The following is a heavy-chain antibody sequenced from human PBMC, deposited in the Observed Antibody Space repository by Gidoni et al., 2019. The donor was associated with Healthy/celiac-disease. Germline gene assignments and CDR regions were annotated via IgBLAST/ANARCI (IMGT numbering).Heavy chain of an antibody. CDR2: IYYSGST. D-gene: IGHD5-12*01. J-gene: IGHJ4*02. Sequence: QVQLQESGPGLVKPSETLSLTCTVSGGSISSYYWSWIRQPPVKGLEWIGYIYYSGSTNYNPSLKSRVTISVDTSKNQFSLKLSSVTAADTAVYYCARASGYDYVSQFDYWGQGTLVTVSS. V-gene: IGHV4-59*01. CDR1: GGSISSYY. CDR3: ARASGYDYVSQFDY.